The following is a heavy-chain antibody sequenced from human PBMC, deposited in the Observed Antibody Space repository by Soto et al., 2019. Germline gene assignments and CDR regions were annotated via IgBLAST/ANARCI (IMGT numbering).Heavy chain of an antibody. CDR2: IYYSGST. J-gene: IGHJ6*03. D-gene: IGHD6-13*01. CDR1: GGSISSYY. Sequence: SETLSLTCTVSGGSISSYYWSWIRQPPGKGLEWIGYIYYSGSTNYNPSLKSRVTISVDTSKNQFSLKLSSVTAADTAVYYWARLSSSWYYYYMDVWGKGTRVTVSS. CDR3: ARLSSSWYYYYMDV. V-gene: IGHV4-59*08.